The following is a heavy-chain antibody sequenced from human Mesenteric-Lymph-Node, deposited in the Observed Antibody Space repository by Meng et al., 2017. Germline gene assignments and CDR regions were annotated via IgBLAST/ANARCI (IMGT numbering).Heavy chain of an antibody. D-gene: IGHD6-13*01. Sequence: QVQLVESGGGVVQPGRSLRLSCATSGFTFSTYGRHWVRQAPGKGLEWVAVISYDGSNKYYAESVKGRFTISRDNSKNTLHLQMNSLRAEDTAVYYCAKVAYASTWYVPHFDYWGQGTLVTVSS. CDR1: GFTFSTYG. CDR3: AKVAYASTWYVPHFDY. J-gene: IGHJ4*02. CDR2: ISYDGSNK. V-gene: IGHV3-30*18.